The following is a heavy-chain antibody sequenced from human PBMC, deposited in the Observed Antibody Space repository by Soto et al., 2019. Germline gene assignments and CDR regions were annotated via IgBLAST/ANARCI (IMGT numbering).Heavy chain of an antibody. Sequence: QLQLQESGPGLVKPSETLSLTCTVSGGSISSSSYYWGWIRQPPGKGLEWNGSIYYSGSTYYNPSLKSRVTISVDTSKNQFSLKVSSVTAADTAVYYCARHTRVRYYDFWSGYYPHDAFDIWGQGTMVTVSS. J-gene: IGHJ3*02. CDR1: GGSISSSSYY. D-gene: IGHD3-3*01. V-gene: IGHV4-39*01. CDR2: IYYSGST. CDR3: ARHTRVRYYDFWSGYYPHDAFDI.